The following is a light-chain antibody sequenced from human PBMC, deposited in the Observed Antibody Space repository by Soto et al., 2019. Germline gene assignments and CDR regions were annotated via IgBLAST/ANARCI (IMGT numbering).Light chain of an antibody. Sequence: AIQMTQSPSSLSASVGDRVTITCRASQGIRNDLGWYQQKPGKAPKLLIYAASSLQSGVPSRFSGSGSGTDFTLTIRSLQPDDFATYYCRQDYKYPYTFGQGTKLEIK. J-gene: IGKJ2*01. V-gene: IGKV1-6*01. CDR2: AAS. CDR1: QGIRND. CDR3: RQDYKYPYT.